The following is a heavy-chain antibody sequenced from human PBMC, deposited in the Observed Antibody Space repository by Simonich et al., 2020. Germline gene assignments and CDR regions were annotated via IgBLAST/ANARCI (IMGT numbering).Heavy chain of an antibody. Sequence: EVQLVESGGGLVQPGGSLRLYCAASGFTFSSYEMNCVRQTPGKRVEWVSYSSSSGSAIYYADSVKGRIPISRENAKNSLYLQMNSLRAEDTAVYYCARDFRLQLVEIGTYYYYGMDVWGQGTTVTVSS. CDR3: ARDFRLQLVEIGTYYYYGMDV. CDR2: SSSSGSAI. CDR1: GFTFSSYE. V-gene: IGHV3-48*03. J-gene: IGHJ6*02. D-gene: IGHD6-6*01.